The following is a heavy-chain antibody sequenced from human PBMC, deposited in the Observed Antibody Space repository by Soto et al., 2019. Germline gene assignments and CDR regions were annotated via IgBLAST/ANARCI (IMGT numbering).Heavy chain of an antibody. CDR3: ARDDNWIAGVYGMDV. V-gene: IGHV3-30-3*01. Sequence: PGGSLRLSCAASGFTFSSYAMHWVRQAPGKGLEWVAVISYDGSNKYYADSAKGRFTISRDNSKNTLYLQMNSLRAEDTAVYYCARDDNWIAGVYGMDVWGQGTTVTVSS. CDR1: GFTFSSYA. D-gene: IGHD1-20*01. J-gene: IGHJ6*02. CDR2: ISYDGSNK.